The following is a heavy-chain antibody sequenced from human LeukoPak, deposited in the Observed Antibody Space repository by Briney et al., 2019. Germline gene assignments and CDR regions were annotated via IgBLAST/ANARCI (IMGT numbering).Heavy chain of an antibody. V-gene: IGHV1-18*01. CDR3: ARVETMKRGATIAFDY. J-gene: IGHJ4*02. CDR2: MNPNNGNT. D-gene: IGHD1-26*01. CDR1: GYTFTSYD. Sequence: ASVKVSCKASGYTFTSYDINWVRQATGQGLEWMGWMNPNNGNTNYAQKLQGRVTMTTDTSTSTAYMELRSLRSDDTAVYYCARVETMKRGATIAFDYWGQGTLVTVSS.